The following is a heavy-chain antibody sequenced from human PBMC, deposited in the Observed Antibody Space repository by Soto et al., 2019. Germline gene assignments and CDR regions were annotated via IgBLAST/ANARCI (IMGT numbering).Heavy chain of an antibody. CDR1: GYTFTSYG. D-gene: IGHD1-26*01. J-gene: IGHJ6*02. V-gene: IGHV1-18*01. Sequence: GASVKVSCKASGYTFTSYGISWVRQAPGQGLEWMGWISAYNGNTNYAQKLQGRVTMTTDTSTSTAYMELRSLRSDDTAVYYCARDPYSGSYFDYYYGMDVWGQGTTVTVSS. CDR3: ARDPYSGSYFDYYYGMDV. CDR2: ISAYNGNT.